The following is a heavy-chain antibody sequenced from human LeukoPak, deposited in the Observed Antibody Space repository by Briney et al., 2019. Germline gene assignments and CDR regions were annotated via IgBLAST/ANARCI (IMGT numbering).Heavy chain of an antibody. CDR3: VRESDFWSGRGIGRPLDV. D-gene: IGHD3-3*01. CDR2: IKEDGSDK. V-gene: IGHV3-7*01. Sequence: PGGSLRLSCAASGFTFSSYWMSWVRQAPGKGLEWVANIKEDGSDKHYVDSVKGRFTISRDNAKNSLYLQMDGLRAEDTAMYHCVRESDFWSGRGIGRPLDVWGKGTTVTVSS. CDR1: GFTFSSYW. J-gene: IGHJ6*04.